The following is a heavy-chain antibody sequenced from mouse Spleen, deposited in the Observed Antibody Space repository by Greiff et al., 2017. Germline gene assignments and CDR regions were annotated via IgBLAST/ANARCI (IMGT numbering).Heavy chain of an antibody. V-gene: IGHV5-17*01. CDR2: ISSGSSTI. D-gene: IGHD3-1*01. CDR1: GFTFSDYG. CDR3: AKQLGLRPFAY. Sequence: EVKLMESGGGLVKPGGSLKLSCAASGFTFSDYGMHWVRQAPEKGLEWVAYISSGSSTIFYADTVKGRFTISRDNAKNTLFLQMTSLRSEDTAMYYCAKQLGLRPFAYWGQGTLVTVSA. J-gene: IGHJ3*01.